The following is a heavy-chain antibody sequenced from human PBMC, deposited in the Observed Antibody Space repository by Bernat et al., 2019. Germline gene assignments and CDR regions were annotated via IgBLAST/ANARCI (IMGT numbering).Heavy chain of an antibody. J-gene: IGHJ5*02. CDR3: ARGDLYYDILTGYYTQWFDP. CDR1: GGSFSGYY. V-gene: IGHV4-34*01. CDR2: INHSGST. D-gene: IGHD3-9*01. Sequence: QVQLHQWGAGLLKPSETLSLTCAVYGGSFSGYYWSWIRQPPGKGLEWIGEINHSGSTNYNPSLKSRVTISVDTSKNQFSLKLSSVTAADTAVYYCARGDLYYDILTGYYTQWFDPWGQGTLVTVSS.